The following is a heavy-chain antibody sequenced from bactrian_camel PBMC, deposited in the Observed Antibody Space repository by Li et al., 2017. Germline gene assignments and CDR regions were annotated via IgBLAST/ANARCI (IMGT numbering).Heavy chain of an antibody. CDR2: IDSDGRT. D-gene: IGHD4*01. CDR1: GYTGGRMC. Sequence: QVQLVESGGGSVQAGGSLRLSCAASGYTGGRMCLAWFRQAPGKVREGVASIDSDGRTSYKLSLRGRFTISKDSAENTLFLQMTSLKPEDTAVYYCAAAADSSVVDYDMPEFCGGQGTQVTVS. J-gene: IGHJ4*01. V-gene: IGHV3S55*01. CDR3: AAAADSSVVDYDMPEFC.